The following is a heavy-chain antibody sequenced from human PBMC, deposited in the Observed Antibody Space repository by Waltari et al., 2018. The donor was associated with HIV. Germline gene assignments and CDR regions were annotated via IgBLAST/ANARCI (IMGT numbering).Heavy chain of an antibody. Sequence: EVQLVESGGGLVQPGRSLRLSCAASGFTFDDYAMHWVRQAPGKGLEWVSGISWNSGSIGYADSVKGRFTISRDNAKNSLYLQMNSLRAEDTALYYCAKVKSPRYDFWSAIRPYYGMDVWGQGTTVTVSS. CDR3: AKVKSPRYDFWSAIRPYYGMDV. CDR2: ISWNSGSI. J-gene: IGHJ6*02. CDR1: GFTFDDYA. D-gene: IGHD3-3*01. V-gene: IGHV3-9*01.